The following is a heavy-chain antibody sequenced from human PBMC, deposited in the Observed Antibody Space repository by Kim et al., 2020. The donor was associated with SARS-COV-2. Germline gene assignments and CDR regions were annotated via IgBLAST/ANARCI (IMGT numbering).Heavy chain of an antibody. J-gene: IGHJ5*02. CDR2: MHHIGSF. D-gene: IGHD3-10*01. Sequence: SETLSLTCTVSGGSLINNYWSWIRQPPGKGLEWIGYMHHIGSFAPNPSLKSRVTISVDMSKNQFSLKLSSVSAPDTAVYYCARHGGGNYGSGTQKGFDPWGPGVLVTVSS. V-gene: IGHV4-59*08. CDR1: GGSLINNY. CDR3: ARHGGGNYGSGTQKGFDP.